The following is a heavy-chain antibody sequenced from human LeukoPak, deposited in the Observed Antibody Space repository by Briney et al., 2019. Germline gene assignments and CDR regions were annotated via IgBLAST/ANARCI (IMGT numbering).Heavy chain of an antibody. D-gene: IGHD4-23*01. CDR3: ARERTTTVVRYGMDV. V-gene: IGHV3-30*14. Sequence: GSLRLSCAASGFTFSSYAMHWVRQAPGEGLEWVAVISYDGSNKYYADSVKGRFTISRDNSKNTLYLQMNSLRVEDTAVYYCARERTTTVVRYGMDVWGQGTTVTVSS. CDR1: GFTFSSYA. J-gene: IGHJ6*02. CDR2: ISYDGSNK.